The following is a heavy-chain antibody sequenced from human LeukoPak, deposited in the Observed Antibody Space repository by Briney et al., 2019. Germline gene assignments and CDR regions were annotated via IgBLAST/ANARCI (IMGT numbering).Heavy chain of an antibody. D-gene: IGHD4-17*01. CDR2: ISSSSSYI. CDR3: AKGTTRWHYYYGMDV. Sequence: GGSLRLSCAASGFTFSSYSMNWVRQAPGKGLEWVSSISSSSSYIYYADSVKGRFTISRDNSKNTLYLQMNSLRAEDTAVYYCAKGTTRWHYYYGMDVWGQGTTVTVSS. J-gene: IGHJ6*02. V-gene: IGHV3-21*01. CDR1: GFTFSSYS.